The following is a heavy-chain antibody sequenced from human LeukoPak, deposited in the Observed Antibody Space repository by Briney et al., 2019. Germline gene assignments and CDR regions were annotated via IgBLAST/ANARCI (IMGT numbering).Heavy chain of an antibody. CDR2: IIPIFGTA. Sequence: GASVKVSCKASGDTFSSYAISWVRQAPGQGLEWMGGIIPIFGTANYAQKFQGRVTITADESTSTAYMELSSLRSEDTAVYYCARAGELELRDGYFDYWGQGTLVTVSS. D-gene: IGHD1-7*01. V-gene: IGHV1-69*13. CDR3: ARAGELELRDGYFDY. J-gene: IGHJ4*02. CDR1: GDTFSSYA.